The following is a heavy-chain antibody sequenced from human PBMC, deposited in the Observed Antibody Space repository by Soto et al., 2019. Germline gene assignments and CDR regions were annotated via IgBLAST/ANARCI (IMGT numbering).Heavy chain of an antibody. CDR2: LYSGGST. CDR1: GFTVSSNY. D-gene: IGHD4-4*01. CDR3: ARSADYTNYLFDY. Sequence: GGSLRLSCAASGFTVSSNYMSWVRQAPGKGLEWVSVLYSGGSTYYADSVKGRFTISRDNSRNTLFLQMNSLRAEDTAVYYCARSADYTNYLFDYWGQGTLVTGFS. J-gene: IGHJ4*02. V-gene: IGHV3-53*01.